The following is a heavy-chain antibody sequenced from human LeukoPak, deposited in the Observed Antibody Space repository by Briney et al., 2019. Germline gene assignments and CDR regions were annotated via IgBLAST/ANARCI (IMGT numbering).Heavy chain of an antibody. CDR1: GFTFSSDA. V-gene: IGHV3-23*01. CDR2: IDGSGGFT. CDR3: AKKPAGFDP. Sequence: GGSLRLSCAVSGFTFSSDAMTWVRQAPGKGLEWVSSIDGSGGFTYYADSVKGRFTISRDNSKNTLYLQMNSLRAEDTAIYYCAKKPAGFDPWGQGTLVTVSS. D-gene: IGHD1-14*01. J-gene: IGHJ5*02.